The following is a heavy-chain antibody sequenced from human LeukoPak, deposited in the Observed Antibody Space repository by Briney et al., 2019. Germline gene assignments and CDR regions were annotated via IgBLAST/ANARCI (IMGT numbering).Heavy chain of an antibody. CDR3: AQLVVAATAY. V-gene: IGHV3-53*01. CDR1: GFTVSSNY. Sequence: GGSLRLSCAASGFTVSSNYMSWVRQAPGKGLEWVSVIYSGGRTYYADSVKGRFTLSRDISKNTLYLQMNSLRAEDTAVYYCAQLVVAATAYWGQGTLVTVSS. CDR2: IYSGGRT. D-gene: IGHD2-15*01. J-gene: IGHJ4*02.